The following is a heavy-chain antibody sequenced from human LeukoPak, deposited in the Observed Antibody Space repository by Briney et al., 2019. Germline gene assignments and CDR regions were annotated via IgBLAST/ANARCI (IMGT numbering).Heavy chain of an antibody. CDR2: IIPIFGTA. Sequence: SVKVSCKASGGTFSSYAISWVRQAPGQGLEWMGGIIPIFGTANYAQKFQGRVTITADESTSTAYMELSSLRSEDTAVYYCARDRGSNYVPYYMDVWGKGTTVTVSS. J-gene: IGHJ6*03. D-gene: IGHD4-11*01. V-gene: IGHV1-69*13. CDR3: ARDRGSNYVPYYMDV. CDR1: GGTFSSYA.